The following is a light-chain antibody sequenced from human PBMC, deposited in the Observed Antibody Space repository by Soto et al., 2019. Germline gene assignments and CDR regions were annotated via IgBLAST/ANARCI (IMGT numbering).Light chain of an antibody. V-gene: IGKV1-5*01. CDR1: QSISVW. CDR3: QQYNSYSRA. Sequence: DIQMTQSPSTLSASVGDRVTITCRASQSISVWLAWYQQKPGKAPKLLIYDASSLESGVPSRFSGSRSGTEVALTISSLQPDDFATYYCQQYNSYSRAFGQGTKVEIK. J-gene: IGKJ1*01. CDR2: DAS.